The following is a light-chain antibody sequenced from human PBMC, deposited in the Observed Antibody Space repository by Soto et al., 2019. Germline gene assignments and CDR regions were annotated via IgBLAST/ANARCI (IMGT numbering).Light chain of an antibody. CDR2: EVS. V-gene: IGLV2-14*01. Sequence: QSVLTQPASVSGSPGQSITISCTGTSSDVGGYNYVSWSQQHPGKAPQLMIYEVSNRPSGVSNRFSGSKSGNTASLTISGSQSEDEADYYCSSYTISSTYVFGTGTKV. CDR3: SSYTISSTYV. J-gene: IGLJ1*01. CDR1: SSDVGGYNY.